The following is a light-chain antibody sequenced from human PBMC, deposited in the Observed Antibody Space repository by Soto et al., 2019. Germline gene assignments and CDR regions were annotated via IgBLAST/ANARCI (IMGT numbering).Light chain of an antibody. V-gene: IGKV1-5*03. CDR1: QSISSW. J-gene: IGKJ1*01. Sequence: DIQMTQSPSTLSASVGDRVTITCRASQSISSWLAWYHQKPGKAPKLLIYKASSLESGVPSRFSGSGSGTEFTLTISSLQPDDFATYYCQQYNSYSWTFGKGTKVEI. CDR3: QQYNSYSWT. CDR2: KAS.